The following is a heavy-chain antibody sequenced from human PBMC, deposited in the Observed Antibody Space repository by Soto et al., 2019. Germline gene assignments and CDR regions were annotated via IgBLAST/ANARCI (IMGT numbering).Heavy chain of an antibody. CDR1: GFTFSSYA. D-gene: IGHD3-10*01. CDR2: ISGSGGST. V-gene: IGHV3-23*01. Sequence: GGSLRLSCAASGFTFSSYAMSWVRQAPGKGLEWVSVISGSGGSTYYADSVKGRFTISRDNSKNTLYLQMNSLRAEDTAVFYCAKATMVRGVISSYYYMDVWGKGTTVTVSS. CDR3: AKATMVRGVISSYYYMDV. J-gene: IGHJ6*03.